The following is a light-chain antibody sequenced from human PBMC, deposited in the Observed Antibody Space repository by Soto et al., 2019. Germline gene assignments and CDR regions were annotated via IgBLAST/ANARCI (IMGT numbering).Light chain of an antibody. V-gene: IGLV2-23*02. Sequence: QSALTQPASVSGSPGQSITISCTGTSSDVGSYNLVSWYQQHPGKAPKLMIYEVSKRPSGVSNRFSGSKSGNTASLTISGLQAEDEADYYCCSYAGSSTSCGVFGGGTKLTVL. J-gene: IGLJ3*02. CDR2: EVS. CDR1: SSDVGSYNL. CDR3: CSYAGSSTSCGV.